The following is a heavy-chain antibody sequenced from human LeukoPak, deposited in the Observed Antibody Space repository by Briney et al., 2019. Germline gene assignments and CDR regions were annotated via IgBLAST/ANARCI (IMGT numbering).Heavy chain of an antibody. Sequence: SETLSLTCTVSGGSISSYYWSSIRQPPGKGLGWIGYIYYSGSTTYNPSLKSRVTISVDTSKNQFSLKLSSVTAADTAVYYCARCAYYGSGSYWWFDPWGQGTLVTVSS. D-gene: IGHD3-10*01. CDR2: IYYSGST. J-gene: IGHJ5*02. CDR1: GGSISSYY. V-gene: IGHV4-59*01. CDR3: ARCAYYGSGSYWWFDP.